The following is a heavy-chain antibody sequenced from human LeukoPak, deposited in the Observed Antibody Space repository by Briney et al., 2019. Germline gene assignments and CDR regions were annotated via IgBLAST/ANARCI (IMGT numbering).Heavy chain of an antibody. J-gene: IGHJ4*02. CDR3: AKGGCSSTACYFDDY. Sequence: GGSLRLSCAASGFTVSDNYMGWVRQAPAKGLEWVSVIYSVGSTYYADSVKGRFTISRDNSKNTLYLQMNSLRAEDTAVYYCAKGGCSSTACYFDDYWGQGTLVTVSS. CDR2: IYSVGST. D-gene: IGHD2-2*01. V-gene: IGHV3-53*01. CDR1: GFTVSDNY.